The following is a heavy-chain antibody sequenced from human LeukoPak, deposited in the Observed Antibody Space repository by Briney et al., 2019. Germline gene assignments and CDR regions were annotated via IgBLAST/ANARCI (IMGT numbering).Heavy chain of an antibody. D-gene: IGHD5-18*01. CDR2: INHSGST. Sequence: SETLSLTXAVYGGSFSGYYWSWIRQPPGKGLEWIGEINHSGSTNYNPSLKSRVTISVDTSKNQFSLKLSSVTAADTAVYYCACGGGYSYALALSRWGQRTLVTVSS. CDR3: ACGGGYSYALALSR. CDR1: GGSFSGYY. V-gene: IGHV4-34*01. J-gene: IGHJ4*02.